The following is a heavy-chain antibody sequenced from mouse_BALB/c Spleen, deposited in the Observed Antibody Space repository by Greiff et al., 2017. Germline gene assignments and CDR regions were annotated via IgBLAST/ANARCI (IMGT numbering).Heavy chain of an antibody. V-gene: IGHV1-77*01. Sequence: QVQLQQSGAELARPGASVKLSCKASGYTFTDYYIHWVKQRTGQGLEWIGEIYPGSGNTYYNEKFKGKATLTADKSSSTAYKQLSSLTSEDSAVYFCARYGSIYRSCFDYWGQGTTLTVSA. D-gene: IGHD1-1*01. CDR1: GYTFTDYY. CDR3: ARYGSIYRSCFDY. CDR2: IYPGSGNT. J-gene: IGHJ2*01.